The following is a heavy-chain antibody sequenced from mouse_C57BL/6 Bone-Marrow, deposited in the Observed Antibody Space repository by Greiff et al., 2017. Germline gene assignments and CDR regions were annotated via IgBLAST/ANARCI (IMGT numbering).Heavy chain of an antibody. J-gene: IGHJ1*03. CDR2: INPKYGTT. D-gene: IGHD1-1*01. CDR1: GYSFTDYN. Sequence: EVQLQQSGPALVKPGASVKISCKASGYSFTDYNMNWVKQSNGKSLEWIGVINPKYGTTSYNQKFKGKATLTVDQSSSTAYMQLNSLTSEDSAVYYCARVGLTSYGSDDWYVYVWGTGTSVTVSS. CDR3: ARVGLTSYGSDDWYVYV. V-gene: IGHV1-39*01.